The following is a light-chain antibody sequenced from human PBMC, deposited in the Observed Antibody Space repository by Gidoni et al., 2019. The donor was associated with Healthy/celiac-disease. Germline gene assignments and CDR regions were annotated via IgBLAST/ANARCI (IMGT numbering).Light chain of an antibody. V-gene: IGKV3-11*01. CDR2: DAS. CDR3: QQRSNLLT. J-gene: IGKJ4*01. Sequence: IVLTQSPATLSLSPGERATLSCRASQSVSSYLAWYQQKPGQAPRLLIYDASNRATGIPARFSGSGSGTDFTLTISSLEPEDFAVYYCQQRSNLLTFXGXTKVEIK. CDR1: QSVSSY.